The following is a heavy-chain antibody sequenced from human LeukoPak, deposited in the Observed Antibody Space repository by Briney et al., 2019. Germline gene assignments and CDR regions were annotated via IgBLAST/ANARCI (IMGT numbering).Heavy chain of an antibody. J-gene: IGHJ6*03. CDR2: IYYSGST. Sequence: SETLSLTCSVSGGSISSSTYYWIWIRQPPGKGLEWIGYIYYSGSTNYNPSLQSRVTISVDTSKNQFSLNLKSVTAADTAVYYCAGDHHYYYYMDVWGKGTTVTVSS. CDR3: AGDHHYYYYMDV. V-gene: IGHV4-61*01. CDR1: GGSISSSTYY.